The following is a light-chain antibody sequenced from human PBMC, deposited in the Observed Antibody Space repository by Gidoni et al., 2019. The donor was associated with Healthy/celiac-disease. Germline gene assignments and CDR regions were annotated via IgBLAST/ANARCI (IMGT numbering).Light chain of an antibody. J-gene: IGLJ2*01. CDR2: GDS. CDR3: QVWDSSSDLRDVV. V-gene: IGLV3-21*02. CDR1: NIGSKS. Sequence: SYVMTQPPSVSVATGQTARSTCGGNNIGSKSEHLYQQKPGQAPVLVVYGDSDRPSGIPERFSGSNSGNTATLTISRVEAGDEADYYCQVWDSSSDLRDVVFGGGTKLTVL.